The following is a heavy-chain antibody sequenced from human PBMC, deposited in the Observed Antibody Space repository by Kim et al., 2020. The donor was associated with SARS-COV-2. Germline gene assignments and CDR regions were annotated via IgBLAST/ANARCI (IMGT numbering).Heavy chain of an antibody. Sequence: GGSLRLSCAASGFTFSSYAMHWVRQAPGKGLEWVAVISYDGSNKYYADSVKGRFTISRDNSKNTLYLQMNSLRAEDTAVYYCASRPTSSMVDDIDYWGQGTLVTVSS. CDR3: ASRPTSSMVDDIDY. D-gene: IGHD3-10*01. V-gene: IGHV3-30*04. CDR2: ISYDGSNK. J-gene: IGHJ4*02. CDR1: GFTFSSYA.